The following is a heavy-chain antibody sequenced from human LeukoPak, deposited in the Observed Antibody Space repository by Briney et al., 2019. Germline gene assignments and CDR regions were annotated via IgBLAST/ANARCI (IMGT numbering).Heavy chain of an antibody. D-gene: IGHD2-15*01. Sequence: GGSLRLSRAASGFTFDDYAMHWVRQAPGKGLEWVSGISWNSGSIGYADSVKGRFTISRDNAKNSLYLQMNSLRAEDTALYYCAKGWSTISYYFDYWGQGTLVTVSS. CDR2: ISWNSGSI. J-gene: IGHJ4*02. CDR1: GFTFDDYA. V-gene: IGHV3-9*01. CDR3: AKGWSTISYYFDY.